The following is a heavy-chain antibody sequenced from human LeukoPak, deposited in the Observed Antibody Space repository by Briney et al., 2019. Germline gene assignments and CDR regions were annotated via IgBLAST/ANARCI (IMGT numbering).Heavy chain of an antibody. CDR3: AREPGSGSYYGFDY. J-gene: IGHJ4*02. CDR2: IIPILGIA. Sequence: SVKVSCEASGGTFSSYTISWVRQAPGQGLEWMGRIIPILGIANYAQKFQGRVTITADKSTSTAYMELSSLRSEDTAVYYCAREPGSGSYYGFDYWGQGTLVTVSS. V-gene: IGHV1-69*04. CDR1: GGTFSSYT. D-gene: IGHD1-26*01.